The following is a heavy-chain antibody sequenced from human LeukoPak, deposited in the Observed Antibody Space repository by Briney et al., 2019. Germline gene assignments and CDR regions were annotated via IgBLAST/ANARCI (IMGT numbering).Heavy chain of an antibody. CDR3: ANTMVRGVRIDY. Sequence: GGSLRLSCAASGFTFSSYGMSWVRQAPGKGLEWVSAISGSGGSTYYADSVKGRFTISRDNSKNTLYLQMNSLRAEDTAVYYCANTMVRGVRIDYWGQGTLVTVSS. CDR1: GFTFSSYG. D-gene: IGHD3-10*01. J-gene: IGHJ4*02. V-gene: IGHV3-23*01. CDR2: ISGSGGST.